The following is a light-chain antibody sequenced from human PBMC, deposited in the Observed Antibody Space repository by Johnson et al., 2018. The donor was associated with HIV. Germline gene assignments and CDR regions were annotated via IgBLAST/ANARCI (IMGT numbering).Light chain of an antibody. Sequence: QSVLTQPPSVSAAPGQKVTISCSGSSPNIGNNYVSWYQELPGTALKLLIYENNKRSSGIPDRFSGSKSGSSATLGITGLQTGDEADYYCGTWDSSLSAGVFGTGAKVTVL. CDR3: GTWDSSLSAGV. CDR2: ENN. J-gene: IGLJ1*01. CDR1: SPNIGNNY. V-gene: IGLV1-51*02.